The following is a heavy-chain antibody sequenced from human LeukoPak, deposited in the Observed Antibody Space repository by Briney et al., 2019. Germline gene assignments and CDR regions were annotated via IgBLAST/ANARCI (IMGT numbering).Heavy chain of an antibody. Sequence: PGRSLRLSCAASGFTFSSYGMHWVRQAPGKGLEWVAFIRYDGSNKYYADSVKGRFTISRDNSKNTLYLEMNSLRAEDTAVYYCATIHYYGSGSSPGLWGQGTLVTVSS. CDR3: ATIHYYGSGSSPGL. CDR1: GFTFSSYG. V-gene: IGHV3-30*02. J-gene: IGHJ4*02. D-gene: IGHD3-10*01. CDR2: IRYDGSNK.